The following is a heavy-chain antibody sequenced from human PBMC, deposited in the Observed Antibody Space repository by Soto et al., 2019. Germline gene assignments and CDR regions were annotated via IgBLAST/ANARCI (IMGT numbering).Heavy chain of an antibody. CDR3: VRGVRLHFDL. J-gene: IGHJ4*02. CDR2: ISGSGNKT. CDR1: GFTFSTYA. V-gene: IGHV3-23*01. Sequence: EVQLLESGGGLVQPGGSLRLSCGVSGFTFSTYAMSWVRQAPGKGLEWVSAISGSGNKTFYADSVKGRFTTSRDNSKNTLHLHMSSLRVEDTAVYYCVRGVRLHFDLWGQGTLVTVSS.